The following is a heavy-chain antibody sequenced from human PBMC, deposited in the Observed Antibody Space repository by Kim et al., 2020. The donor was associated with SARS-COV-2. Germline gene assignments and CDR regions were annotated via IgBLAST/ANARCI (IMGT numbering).Heavy chain of an antibody. D-gene: IGHD1-1*01. J-gene: IGHJ4*02. Sequence: SYAQKFQDRVTMTWDTSTSTVYMELSSLKYEDTAVFYCARAQSWGTYFDYWGQGTLVTVSS. CDR3: ARAQSWGTYFDY. V-gene: IGHV1-46*01.